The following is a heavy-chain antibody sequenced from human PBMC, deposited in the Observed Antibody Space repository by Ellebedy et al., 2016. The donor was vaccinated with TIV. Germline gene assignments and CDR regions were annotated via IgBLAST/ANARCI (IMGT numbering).Heavy chain of an antibody. Sequence: GGSLRLSXAASGFTFSSYAMSWVRQAPGRGLEWVAVIWYDGSNKYYADSVKGRFTISRDNSKNTLYLQMNSLRAEDTAVYYCARDSGYGAFDIWGQGTMVTVSS. CDR1: GFTFSSYA. D-gene: IGHD5-12*01. V-gene: IGHV3-33*08. CDR2: IWYDGSNK. CDR3: ARDSGYGAFDI. J-gene: IGHJ3*02.